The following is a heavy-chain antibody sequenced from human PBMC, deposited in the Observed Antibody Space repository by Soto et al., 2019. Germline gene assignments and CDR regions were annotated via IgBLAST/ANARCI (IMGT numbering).Heavy chain of an antibody. CDR2: ISYDGSNK. CDR1: GFTFSSYG. CDR3: AKFVRWLQFRASGGFDY. Sequence: QVQLVESGGGVVQPGRSLRLSCAASGFTFSSYGMHWVRQAPGKGLEWVAVISYDGSNKYYADSVKGRFTISRDNSKKTLYLQMNSLRAEDTAVYYCAKFVRWLQFRASGGFDYWGQGTLVTVSS. J-gene: IGHJ4*02. V-gene: IGHV3-30*18. D-gene: IGHD5-12*01.